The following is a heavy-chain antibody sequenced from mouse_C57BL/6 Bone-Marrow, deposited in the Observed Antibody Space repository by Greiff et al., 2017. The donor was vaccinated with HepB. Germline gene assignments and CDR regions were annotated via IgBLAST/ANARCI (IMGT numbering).Heavy chain of an antibody. CDR2: ISDGGSYT. CDR3: ARDPDSSGLYAMDY. J-gene: IGHJ4*01. Sequence: EVQVVESGGGLVKPGGSLKLSCAASGFTFSSYAMSWVRQTPEKRLEWVATISDGGSYTYYPDNVKGRFTISRDNAKNNLYMQMSHLKSEDTAMYYCARDPDSSGLYAMDYWGQGTSVTVSS. CDR1: GFTFSSYA. V-gene: IGHV5-4*01. D-gene: IGHD3-2*02.